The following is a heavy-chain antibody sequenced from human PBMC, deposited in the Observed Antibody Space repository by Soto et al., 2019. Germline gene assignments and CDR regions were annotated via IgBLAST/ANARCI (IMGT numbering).Heavy chain of an antibody. CDR2: ISDYNGNT. Sequence: QVQLVQSGAEVRKPGASVKVSCKASGYTFSNYGLSWVRQAPGQGLEWMGWISDYNGNTHYAQKFQGRLIMTTDTSTTIAYVELRSLTSDDTAVYFCAREGYYSGSGTYSPPRYYGMDVWGQGTTVTVSS. CDR3: AREGYYSGSGTYSPPRYYGMDV. D-gene: IGHD3-10*01. V-gene: IGHV1-18*01. J-gene: IGHJ6*02. CDR1: GYTFSNYG.